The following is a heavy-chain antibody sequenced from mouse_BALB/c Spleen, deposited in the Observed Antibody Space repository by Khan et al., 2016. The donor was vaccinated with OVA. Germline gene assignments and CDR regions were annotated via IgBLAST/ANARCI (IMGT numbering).Heavy chain of an antibody. CDR2: ISSGGST. CDR3: GREAYRYDEYYFDY. D-gene: IGHD2-14*01. CDR1: GFTFSSYV. Sequence: EVELVESGGSSVKPGGSLKLSCAVSGFTFSSYVMSWVRQTPEKRLEWVASISSGGSTYYPDSVKGRFTISRDNARNIVNLQMSSLSAGDTAIYYCGREAYRYDEYYFDYWGQGTTLTVSS. J-gene: IGHJ2*01. V-gene: IGHV5-6-5*01.